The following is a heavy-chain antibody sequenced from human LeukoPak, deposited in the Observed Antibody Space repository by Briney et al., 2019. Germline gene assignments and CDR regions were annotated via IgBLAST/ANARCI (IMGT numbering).Heavy chain of an antibody. D-gene: IGHD3-22*01. CDR1: GFTLSSYE. V-gene: IGHV3-66*01. CDR2: IYSDGRT. J-gene: IGHJ3*02. Sequence: PGGSLRLSCAVSGFTLSSYEMNWVRHPPAKGLELVLVIYSDGRTNYADSVKGRFPISRDNSKNTLYLQMNSLRAEDTAVYYCARDLPYGSSGYYLSYDAFDIWGQGTMVTVSS. CDR3: ARDLPYGSSGYYLSYDAFDI.